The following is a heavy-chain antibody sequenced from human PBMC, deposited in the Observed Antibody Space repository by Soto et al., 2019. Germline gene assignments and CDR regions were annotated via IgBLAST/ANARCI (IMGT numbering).Heavy chain of an antibody. J-gene: IGHJ3*02. Sequence: PSETLSLTCTVSGASTNAYYWSWIRQPPGKGLEWIGYVYSTVSSSYNPSLKSRLSISVDTSRNQFSLNLSSVTTADTAVLYCERYVDWPEGFDIWGRGTMVTVSS. CDR3: ERYVDWPEGFDI. D-gene: IGHD3-9*01. CDR2: VYSTVSS. CDR1: GASTNAYY. V-gene: IGHV4-59*01.